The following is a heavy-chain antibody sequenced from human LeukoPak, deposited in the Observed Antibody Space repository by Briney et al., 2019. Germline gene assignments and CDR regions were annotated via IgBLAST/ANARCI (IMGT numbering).Heavy chain of an antibody. V-gene: IGHV1-69*13. D-gene: IGHD2-21*02. CDR3: ARGPNCGGDCYPTYFDY. Sequence: SVKVSCKASGGTFSSYAISWVRQAPGQGLEWMGGIIPIFGTANYAQKFQGRVTITADESTSTAYMELSSLRSEDTAVYYCARGPNCGGDCYPTYFDYWGQGTLVTVSS. CDR2: IIPIFGTA. CDR1: GGTFSSYA. J-gene: IGHJ4*02.